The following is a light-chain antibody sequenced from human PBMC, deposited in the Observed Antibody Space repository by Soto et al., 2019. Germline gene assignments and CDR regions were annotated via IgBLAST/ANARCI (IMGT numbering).Light chain of an antibody. V-gene: IGLV2-14*01. J-gene: IGLJ3*02. CDR2: EVT. CDR1: SSDVGGYNL. CDR3: NSYSSSTTVV. Sequence: QSALTQPASVSGSPGQSISISCIGTSSDVGGYNLVSWYQQHPGKAPKLLIYEVTYRPSGVSSRFSGSKSGSTASLTISGLQAEDEADYYCNSYSSSTTVVFGGGTKVTVL.